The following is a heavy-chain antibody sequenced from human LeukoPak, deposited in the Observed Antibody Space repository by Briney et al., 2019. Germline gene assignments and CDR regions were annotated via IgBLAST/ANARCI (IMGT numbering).Heavy chain of an antibody. D-gene: IGHD3-10*01. Sequence: PGGSLRLSCAASGFTFIRSWMMWVRQAPGKGLEWVANVNQDGSEKNYVDSVKGRFTISRDNAKNSLYLQMNSLRAEDTAVYYCAKDRVQGVNYGPRFDYWGQGILVTVSS. CDR1: GFTFIRSW. V-gene: IGHV3-7*01. J-gene: IGHJ4*02. CDR2: VNQDGSEK. CDR3: AKDRVQGVNYGPRFDY.